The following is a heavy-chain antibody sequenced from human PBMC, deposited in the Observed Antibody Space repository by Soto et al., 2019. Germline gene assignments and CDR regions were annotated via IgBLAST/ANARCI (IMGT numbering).Heavy chain of an antibody. CDR2: IYYSGTT. Sequence: SETLSLTCTVSGGSISSGDYYWSWIRQPPGKGPEWIGYIYYSGTTYYNPSLKSRVTISVDRSKNQFSLKLSSVTAADTAVYYCARHFSVDYFDYWGQGALVTVSS. CDR3: ARHFSVDYFDY. J-gene: IGHJ4*02. V-gene: IGHV4-39*01. CDR1: GGSISSGDYY.